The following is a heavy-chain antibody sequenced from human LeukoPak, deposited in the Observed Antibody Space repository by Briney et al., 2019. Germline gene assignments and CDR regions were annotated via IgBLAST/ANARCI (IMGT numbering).Heavy chain of an antibody. V-gene: IGHV4-34*01. Sequence: PSETLSLTCAVYGGSFSVYYWSWIRQPPGKGLEWIGEINHSGSTNYNPSLKSRVTISVDTSKNQFSLKLSSVTAADTAVYYCARGPYCSSTSCYGSWFDPWGQGTLVTVSS. CDR2: INHSGST. CDR3: ARGPYCSSTSCYGSWFDP. CDR1: GGSFSVYY. J-gene: IGHJ5*02. D-gene: IGHD2-2*01.